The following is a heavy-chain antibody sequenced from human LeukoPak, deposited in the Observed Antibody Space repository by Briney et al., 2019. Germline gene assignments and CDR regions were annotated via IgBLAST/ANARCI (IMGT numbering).Heavy chain of an antibody. CDR2: ISDSIGST. CDR3: ATLGYCTSTSCSLVP. J-gene: IGHJ5*02. V-gene: IGHV3-23*01. Sequence: GGSLRLSCAASGFPFSSYVMGWVRQAPGKGLEGVSTISDSIGSTYYADSVKGRFTISRDNSKNTLYLQMNSLRAEDTAVYYCATLGYCTSTSCSLVPWGQGNLVTVSS. D-gene: IGHD2-2*03. CDR1: GFPFSSYV.